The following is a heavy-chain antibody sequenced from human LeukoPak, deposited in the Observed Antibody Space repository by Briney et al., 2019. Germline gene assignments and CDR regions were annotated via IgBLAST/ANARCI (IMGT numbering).Heavy chain of an antibody. Sequence: GGSLRLSCAASGFTFSNYAMSWVRQAQGKGLEWVSTISGSGGSTYNADSVKGRFTISRDNSKNTLYLQMNSLGAEDTAVYYCAKDGGSAIAVVIRYYFDYWGQGTLVTVSS. D-gene: IGHD3-3*01. CDR1: GFTFSNYA. J-gene: IGHJ4*02. V-gene: IGHV3-23*01. CDR2: ISGSGGST. CDR3: AKDGGSAIAVVIRYYFDY.